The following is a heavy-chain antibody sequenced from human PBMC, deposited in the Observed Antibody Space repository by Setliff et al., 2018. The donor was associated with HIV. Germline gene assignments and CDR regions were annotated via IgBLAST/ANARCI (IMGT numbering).Heavy chain of an antibody. J-gene: IGHJ6*02. Sequence: SETLSLTCTVSGGSISSNNYYWGWIRQPPGKGLEWIGTMYYSGRTYYNRSLKSRVTISVDTSKNQFSLKLSSVTAADTAVYYCARENYDSSMDVWGQGTTVTVSS. V-gene: IGHV4-39*07. CDR2: MYYSGRT. CDR1: GGSISSNNYY. D-gene: IGHD3-3*01. CDR3: ARENYDSSMDV.